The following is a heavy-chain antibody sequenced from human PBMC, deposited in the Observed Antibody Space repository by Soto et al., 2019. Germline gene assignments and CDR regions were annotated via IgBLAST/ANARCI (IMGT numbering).Heavy chain of an antibody. CDR3: ARDSQSFSGYSGYAPGDY. D-gene: IGHD5-12*01. V-gene: IGHV1-69*01. CDR1: GGTFSSYA. CDR2: IIPIFGTA. Sequence: QVQLVQSGAEVKKPGSAVKVSCKASGGTFSSYAISWVRQAPGQGLEWMGGIIPIFGTANYAQKFQGRVTITADESTSTAYMELSSLRSEVTAVYYCARDSQSFSGYSGYAPGDYWGQGTLVTVSS. J-gene: IGHJ4*02.